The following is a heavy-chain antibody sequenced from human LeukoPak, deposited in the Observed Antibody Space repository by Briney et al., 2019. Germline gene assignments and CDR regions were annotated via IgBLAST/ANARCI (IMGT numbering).Heavy chain of an antibody. Sequence: PSETLSLTCTVSGGSISSGGYLWSWIRQNPGKGLEWIGYIYHGGNTYYNPSLKSRVTISVDTSKNQFSLKLSSVTAADTAVYYCARVRYCGSGEEIDPWGQGTLVTVSS. J-gene: IGHJ5*02. CDR3: ARVRYCGSGEEIDP. V-gene: IGHV4-31*03. D-gene: IGHD3-10*01. CDR1: GGSISSGGYL. CDR2: IYHGGNT.